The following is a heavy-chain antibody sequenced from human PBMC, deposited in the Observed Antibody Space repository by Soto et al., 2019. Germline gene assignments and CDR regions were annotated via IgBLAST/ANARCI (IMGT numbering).Heavy chain of an antibody. CDR3: ARDYHYGSGGYFVFDI. CDR2: IYYSGST. Sequence: SETLSLTCTVSGGSISSGDYYWSWIRQSPGKGLEWIGYIYYSGSTYYNPSLKSRVTISVDTSKNQFFLKLSSVTAADTAVYYCARDYHYGSGGYFVFDIWGQGTMVTVSS. CDR1: GGSISSGDYY. J-gene: IGHJ3*02. V-gene: IGHV4-30-4*01. D-gene: IGHD3-10*01.